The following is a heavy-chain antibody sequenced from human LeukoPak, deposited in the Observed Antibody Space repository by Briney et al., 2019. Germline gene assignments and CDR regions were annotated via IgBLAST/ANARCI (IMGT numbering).Heavy chain of an antibody. CDR2: IIPIFKTT. Sequence: SVKVSCKASGGPISSYAMSWVRQAPGQRLEWMGGIIPIFKTTNYAQKFQGRVTITADESTSTTYMELSSLRSEDSAIYYCASGDLRDYVWGSPLLYYYFSDMDVWGKGTTVTVSS. D-gene: IGHD3-16*01. CDR3: ASGDLRDYVWGSPLLYYYFSDMDV. CDR1: GGPISSYA. V-gene: IGHV1-69*13. J-gene: IGHJ6*04.